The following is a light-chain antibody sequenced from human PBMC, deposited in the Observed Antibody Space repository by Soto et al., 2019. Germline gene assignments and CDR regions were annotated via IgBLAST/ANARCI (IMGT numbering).Light chain of an antibody. CDR3: QQTDSSPYT. CDR1: QKISTY. J-gene: IGKJ2*01. CDR2: AAS. V-gene: IGKV1-39*01. Sequence: DIQMTQSPSTLSASVGDSVTITCRASQKISTYLSWFKQRPGRAPDLLIFAASILHSGVPSRFSGSGSATHFTLTITGLQPEDFATDYCQQTDSSPYTFGQGTKLEI.